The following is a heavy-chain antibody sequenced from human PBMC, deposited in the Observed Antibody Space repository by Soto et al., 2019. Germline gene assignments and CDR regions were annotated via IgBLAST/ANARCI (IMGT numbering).Heavy chain of an antibody. V-gene: IGHV3-21*01. D-gene: IGHD3-10*01. CDR2: ISSSSSYI. Sequence: GGSLRRSCAASGFTFSSYSMNWVRQAPGKGLEWVSSISSSSSYIYYADSVKGRFTISRDNAKNSLYLQMNSLRAEDTAVYYCARGPYYYGSGSYYLSYGMDVWGQGTTVTVSS. J-gene: IGHJ6*02. CDR3: ARGPYYYGSGSYYLSYGMDV. CDR1: GFTFSSYS.